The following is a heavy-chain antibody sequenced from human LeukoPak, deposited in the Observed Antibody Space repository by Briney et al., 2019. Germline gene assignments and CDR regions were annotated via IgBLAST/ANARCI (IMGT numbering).Heavy chain of an antibody. CDR3: ARVVPFDY. Sequence: GGSLRLSCAASGFTFSSYSKNWVRQAPGKGLEWVSYISSSSSTIYYADSVKGRFTISRDNAKNSLYLQMNSLRAEDTAVYYCARVVPFDYWGQGTLVTVSS. CDR1: GFTFSSYS. V-gene: IGHV3-48*01. D-gene: IGHD4/OR15-4a*01. CDR2: ISSSSSTI. J-gene: IGHJ4*02.